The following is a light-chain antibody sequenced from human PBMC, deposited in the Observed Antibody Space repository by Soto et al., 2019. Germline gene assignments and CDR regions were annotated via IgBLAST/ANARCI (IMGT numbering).Light chain of an antibody. V-gene: IGLV1-40*01. Sequence: QSVLTQPPSVSGAPGQRVTISCTGSSSNIGAGYDVNWYQQHPGTAPKVLIYGNSNRPSGVPDRFSGSKSGTSASLAITGLQAEDEADYYCQSYDSGLRGSVFGGGTKLTVL. J-gene: IGLJ2*01. CDR1: SSNIGAGYD. CDR2: GNS. CDR3: QSYDSGLRGSV.